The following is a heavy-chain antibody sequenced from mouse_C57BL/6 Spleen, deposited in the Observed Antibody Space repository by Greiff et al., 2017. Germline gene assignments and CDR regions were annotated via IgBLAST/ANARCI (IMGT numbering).Heavy chain of an antibody. CDR2: ISTYYGDA. Sequence: QVQLQQSGPELVRPGFSVKISCKGSGYTFTDYAMHWVTQSHAKSLEWIGIISTYYGDASYNQKFKDKATMTLDKSSSTAYMELARLTSEDSAVYYCARGYYYGSSYVGYWGQGTTLTVSS. D-gene: IGHD1-1*01. V-gene: IGHV1-67*01. J-gene: IGHJ2*01. CDR1: GYTFTDYA. CDR3: ARGYYYGSSYVGY.